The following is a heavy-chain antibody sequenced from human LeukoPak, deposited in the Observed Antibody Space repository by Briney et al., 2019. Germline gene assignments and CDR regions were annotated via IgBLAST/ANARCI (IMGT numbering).Heavy chain of an antibody. D-gene: IGHD3-10*01. Sequence: PSETLSLTCTVSGYSISSGYYWGCIRQPPGKGLEWIGSIYHSGSTYYNPSLKSRVTISVDTSKNQFSLKLSSVTAADTAVYYCARTYYYGSGRYFDYWGQGTLVTVSS. CDR3: ARTYYYGSGRYFDY. V-gene: IGHV4-38-2*02. CDR1: GYSISSGYY. J-gene: IGHJ4*02. CDR2: IYHSGST.